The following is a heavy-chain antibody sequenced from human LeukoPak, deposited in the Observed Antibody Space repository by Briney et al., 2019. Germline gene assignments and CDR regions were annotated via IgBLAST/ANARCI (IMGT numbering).Heavy chain of an antibody. CDR3: ARVRKYSSFDY. V-gene: IGHV4-39*07. CDR1: GGSISSSSYY. D-gene: IGHD6-6*01. CDR2: IYYSGST. J-gene: IGHJ4*02. Sequence: KSSETLSLTCTVSGGSISSSSYYWGWIRQPPGKGLEWIGSIYYSGSTYYNPSLKSRVTISVDTSKNQFSLKLSSVTAADTAVYYCARVRKYSSFDYWGQGTLVTVSS.